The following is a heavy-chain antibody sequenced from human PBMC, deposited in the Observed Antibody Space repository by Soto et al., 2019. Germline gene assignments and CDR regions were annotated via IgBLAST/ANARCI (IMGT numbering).Heavy chain of an antibody. CDR1: GYTFTTYY. V-gene: IGHV1-46*01. D-gene: IGHD2-15*01. Sequence: QVQLVQSGAEVKRPGASVKVSCKASGYTFTTYYMHWVRQAPGQGLEWLGIINPNGGSTTYAQKCQGRVTMTRDTSTSTVYLELSSLRSEHTAVYYCARAGYCSGGTCFHGNCDYWGQGTLVTVSA. J-gene: IGHJ4*02. CDR3: ARAGYCSGGTCFHGNCDY. CDR2: INPNGGST.